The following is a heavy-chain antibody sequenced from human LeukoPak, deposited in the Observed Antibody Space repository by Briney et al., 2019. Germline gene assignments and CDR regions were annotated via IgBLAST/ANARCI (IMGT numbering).Heavy chain of an antibody. Sequence: GGSLRLSCVASGFTFNTYDMSWVRQAPGKGLEWVSVISASGGSTYYADSVKGRFTISRDNSKNTLYLQMNNLRAEDTAVYYCAKDKDVEMATIFDYWGQGTLVTVSS. CDR1: GFTFNTYD. V-gene: IGHV3-23*01. D-gene: IGHD5-24*01. J-gene: IGHJ4*02. CDR3: AKDKDVEMATIFDY. CDR2: ISASGGST.